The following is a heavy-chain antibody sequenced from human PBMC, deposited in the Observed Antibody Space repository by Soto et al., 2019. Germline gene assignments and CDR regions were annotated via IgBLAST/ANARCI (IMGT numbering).Heavy chain of an antibody. CDR3: ARTYSSSWSPFDY. CDR1: GGSISSYY. CDR2: INQSGST. D-gene: IGHD6-13*01. J-gene: IGHJ4*02. V-gene: IGHV4-34*01. Sequence: PSETLSLTCTVSGGSISSYYWSWIRQPPGKGLGWIGEINQSGSTNYNPSLKSRVTISVDTSKNQFSLKLSSVTAADTAVYYCARTYSSSWSPFDYWGQGTLVTVSS.